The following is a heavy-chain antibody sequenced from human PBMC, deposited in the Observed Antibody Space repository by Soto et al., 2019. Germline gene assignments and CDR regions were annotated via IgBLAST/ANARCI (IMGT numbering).Heavy chain of an antibody. Sequence: QVQLQESGPGLVKPSQTLSLTCTVSGGSISSGAYYWSWIRQHSEKGLEWIGYMHYSGIAYYNPSLPRRVTISVDTSKNQFSLKLSSVTAADTAVYYCARYYFDNSGYSNWFDPWGRGTLVTVSS. D-gene: IGHD3-22*01. V-gene: IGHV4-31*03. CDR1: GGSISSGAYY. J-gene: IGHJ5*02. CDR2: MHYSGIA. CDR3: ARYYFDNSGYSNWFDP.